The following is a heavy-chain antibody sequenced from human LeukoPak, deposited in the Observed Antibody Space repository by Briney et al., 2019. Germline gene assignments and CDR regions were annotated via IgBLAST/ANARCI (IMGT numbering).Heavy chain of an antibody. CDR1: GASISSYY. V-gene: IGHV4-59*01. CDR2: IYYSGST. Sequence: PSETLSLTCTVSGASISSYYWSWIRQPPGKGLEWIGYIYYSGSTNYNPSLKSRVTISLDTSRSQFSLKLTSVTAADTAVYYCARELYNWNGRRHAIDIWGQGTMVTVSS. CDR3: ARELYNWNGRRHAIDI. J-gene: IGHJ3*02. D-gene: IGHD1-20*01.